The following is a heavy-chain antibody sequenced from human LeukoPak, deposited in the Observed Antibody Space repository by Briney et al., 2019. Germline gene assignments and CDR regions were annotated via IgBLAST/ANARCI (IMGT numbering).Heavy chain of an antibody. J-gene: IGHJ4*02. D-gene: IGHD3-22*01. Sequence: GGSLRLSCAASGFTFSSYAMHWVRQAPDKGLEWVAVISYDGGNKYYADSVNGRFTISRDNSKNTLYLQMNSLRVEDTAVYYCARDRKIYDSSGLVYWGQGTLVTVSS. CDR1: GFTFSSYA. CDR3: ARDRKIYDSSGLVY. V-gene: IGHV3-30*01. CDR2: ISYDGGNK.